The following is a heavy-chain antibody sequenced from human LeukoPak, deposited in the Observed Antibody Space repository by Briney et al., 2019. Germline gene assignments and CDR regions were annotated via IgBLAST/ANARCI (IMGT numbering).Heavy chain of an antibody. CDR2: ISDSGYST. Sequence: GGSLRLSCVASGFTFNSYTMSWVRQAPGKGLEWVSAISDSGYSTYYADSVKGRFTISRDKSKNTLYLQMNSLRAEDTAVYYCAKDPYYGDPNYFDYWGQGTLVTVSS. V-gene: IGHV3-23*01. J-gene: IGHJ4*02. D-gene: IGHD4-17*01. CDR3: AKDPYYGDPNYFDY. CDR1: GFTFNSYT.